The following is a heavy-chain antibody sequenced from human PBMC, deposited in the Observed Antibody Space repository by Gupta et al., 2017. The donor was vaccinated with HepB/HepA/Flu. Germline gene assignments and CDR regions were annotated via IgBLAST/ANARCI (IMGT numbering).Heavy chain of an antibody. CDR2: INWNGGST. V-gene: IGHV3-20*04. CDR3: ARDYLRLELRVPVWFDP. Sequence: EVQLVESGGGVVRPGGSLRLSCAASGFTFDDYGMSWVRQAPGKGLEWVSGINWNGGSTGYADSVKGRFTISRDNAKNSLYLQMNSLRAEDTALYYCARDYLRLELRVPVWFDPWGQGTLVTVSS. CDR1: GFTFDDYG. D-gene: IGHD1-7*01. J-gene: IGHJ5*02.